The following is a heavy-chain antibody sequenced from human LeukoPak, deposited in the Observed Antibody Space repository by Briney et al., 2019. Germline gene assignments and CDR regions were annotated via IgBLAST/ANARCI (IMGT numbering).Heavy chain of an antibody. V-gene: IGHV4-4*02. CDR2: IYHSGST. CDR3: ARVPYYGTGDYGMDV. Sequence: SGTLSLTCAVSGGSISSSNWWSWVRQPPGKGLEWIGEIYHSGSTNYNPSLKSRVTISVDKSKNQFSLKLSSVTAADTAVYYCARVPYYGTGDYGMDVCGKGTTVTVSS. D-gene: IGHD3-10*01. CDR1: GGSISSSNW. J-gene: IGHJ6*04.